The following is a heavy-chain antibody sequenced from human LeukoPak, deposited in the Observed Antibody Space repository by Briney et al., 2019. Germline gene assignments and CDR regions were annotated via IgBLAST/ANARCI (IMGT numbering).Heavy chain of an antibody. D-gene: IGHD3-10*01. CDR2: INHGGSA. Sequence: SETLSLTCAVYGGSFSGYYWSWIRQPPGKGLEWIGEINHGGSANYNSSLKSRVTISVDTSKNQFSLKLSSVTAADTAVYYCARGLRITMVRGYYYMDVWGKGTTVTVSS. V-gene: IGHV4-34*01. J-gene: IGHJ6*03. CDR3: ARGLRITMVRGYYYMDV. CDR1: GGSFSGYY.